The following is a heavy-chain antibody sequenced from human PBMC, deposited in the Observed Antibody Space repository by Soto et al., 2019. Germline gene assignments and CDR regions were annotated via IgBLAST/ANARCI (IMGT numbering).Heavy chain of an antibody. Sequence: PSEALALSCGVSGGTFASSHLWRWVRQSPGGGLEWIGNVYHTGDTNFSPSLQSRVTISVDKSNNQFSLRLNSLTAADTAVYFCAREIVTAGGNNYFDPWGPGTLVTVYS. CDR3: AREIVTAGGNNYFDP. J-gene: IGHJ5*02. CDR2: VYHTGDT. CDR1: GGTFASSHL. V-gene: IGHV4-4*02. D-gene: IGHD2-21*02.